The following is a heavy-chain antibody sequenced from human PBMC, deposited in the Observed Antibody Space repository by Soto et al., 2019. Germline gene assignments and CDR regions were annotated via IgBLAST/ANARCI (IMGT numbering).Heavy chain of an antibody. Sequence: ASVKVSCKASGYTFTSYGISWVRQAPGQGLEWMGWISSYNGNTNYAQKVQGRVTLTTDTSTSTTYMELRSLRSDDTAVYYCARGPRYCSTTTCFSGVTWFDPWGQGTLVTVSS. CDR1: GYTFTSYG. CDR2: ISSYNGNT. J-gene: IGHJ5*02. V-gene: IGHV1-18*04. CDR3: ARGPRYCSTTTCFSGVTWFDP. D-gene: IGHD2-2*01.